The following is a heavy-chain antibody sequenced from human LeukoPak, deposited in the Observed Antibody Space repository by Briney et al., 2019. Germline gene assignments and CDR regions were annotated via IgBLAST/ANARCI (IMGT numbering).Heavy chain of an antibody. CDR3: ARDKSNKGHDC. CDR1: GFTFSDSY. J-gene: IGHJ4*02. V-gene: IGHV3-11*01. Sequence: NPGGSLRLSCAASGFTFSDSYMSWIRHVPGKGLEWISYISDSADTIYYADSVKGRFTVFRDYAKNSLYLQMNSLRADDTGVYYCARDKSNKGHDCWGQGTLVTVSS. CDR2: ISDSADTI.